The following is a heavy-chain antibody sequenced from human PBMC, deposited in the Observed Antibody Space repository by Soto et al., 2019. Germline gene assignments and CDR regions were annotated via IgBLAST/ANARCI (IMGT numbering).Heavy chain of an antibody. CDR3: AVPAISIMDI. CDR1: GGTFSSYT. J-gene: IGHJ3*02. V-gene: IGHV1-69*02. D-gene: IGHD2-2*01. Sequence: GASVKVSCKASGGTFSSYTISWVRQAPGQGLEWMGRIIPILGIANYAQKLKGRVTITADKSTSTAYMVLSILRSEDTAVYYCAVPAISIMDIWGQGTMVTVSS. CDR2: IIPILGIA.